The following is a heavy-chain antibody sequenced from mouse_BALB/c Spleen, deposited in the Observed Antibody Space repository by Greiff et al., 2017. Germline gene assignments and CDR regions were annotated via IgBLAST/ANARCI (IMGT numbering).Heavy chain of an antibody. CDR1: GDSITSGY. J-gene: IGHJ4*01. V-gene: IGHV3-8*02. D-gene: IGHD1-1*01. Sequence: EVKLEESGPSLVKPSQTLSLTCSVTGDSITSGYWNWIRKFPGNKLEYMGYISYSGSTYYNPSLKSRISITRDTSKNQYYLQLNSVTTEDTATYYCARSGTVVATPMDYWGQGTSVTVSS. CDR2: ISYSGST. CDR3: ARSGTVVATPMDY.